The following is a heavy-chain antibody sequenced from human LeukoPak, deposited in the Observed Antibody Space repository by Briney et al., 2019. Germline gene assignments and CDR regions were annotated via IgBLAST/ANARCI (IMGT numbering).Heavy chain of an antibody. CDR3: VKDFGNLAGRPDAFHV. J-gene: IGHJ3*01. V-gene: IGHV3-9*01. Sequence: GRSLRLSCEASGFAFDGYDMHWVRQSPVEGLEWVSHISSDSVTLAYADSVQGRFIISRDNARNSLHLQMNSLGPDDTALYFCVKDFGNLAGRPDAFHVWGRGTMVTVSS. CDR1: GFAFDGYD. CDR2: ISSDSVTL. D-gene: IGHD6-6*01.